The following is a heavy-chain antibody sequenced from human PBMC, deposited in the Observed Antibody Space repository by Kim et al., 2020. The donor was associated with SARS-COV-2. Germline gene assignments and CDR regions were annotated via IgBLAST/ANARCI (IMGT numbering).Heavy chain of an antibody. D-gene: IGHD3-22*01. CDR1: GFTFSNAW. CDR2: IKSKTDGGTT. V-gene: IGHV3-15*01. CDR3: TTSSGYYYGGFDY. J-gene: IGHJ4*02. Sequence: GGSLRLSCAASGFTFSNAWMSWVRQAPGKGLEWVGRIKSKTDGGTTDYAAPVKGRFTISRDDSKNTLYLQMNSLKTEDTAVYYCTTSSGYYYGGFDYWGQGTLVTVSS.